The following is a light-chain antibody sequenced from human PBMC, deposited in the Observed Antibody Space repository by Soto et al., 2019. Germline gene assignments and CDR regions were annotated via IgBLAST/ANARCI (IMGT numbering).Light chain of an antibody. CDR2: EVN. V-gene: IGLV2-23*02. CDR3: CSYAGDTTFFV. J-gene: IGLJ1*01. CDR1: SSDVGSYYP. Sequence: QSVLTRPASVSGAPGQGITISCTGTSSDVGSYYPVSWFQQHPGKAPKLIIYEVNKRPSGVSDRFSGSKSGNTASLTISGLQAADEAEYYCCSYAGDTTFFVFGTGTKVTVL.